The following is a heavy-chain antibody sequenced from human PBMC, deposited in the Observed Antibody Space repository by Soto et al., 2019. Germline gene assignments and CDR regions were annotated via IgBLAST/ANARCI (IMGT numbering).Heavy chain of an antibody. V-gene: IGHV1-69*15. CDR3: AKDGGKDGYFGNWFDP. CDR2: IIPIFGSA. D-gene: IGHD5-12*01. CDR1: GGTFSNYA. Sequence: QVQLVQSGAELKKHGSSVKVSCKASGGTFSNYAITWVRQAPGQGLEWLGRIIPIFGSANYAQKFQGRVTITADESTTTDYMELSSLRSDDTAVYYCAKDGGKDGYFGNWFDPWGHGTLVTVSS. J-gene: IGHJ5*02.